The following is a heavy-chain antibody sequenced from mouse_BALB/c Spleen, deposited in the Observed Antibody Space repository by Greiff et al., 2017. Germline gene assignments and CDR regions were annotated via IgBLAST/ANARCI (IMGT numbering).Heavy chain of an antibody. V-gene: IGHV5-9-3*01. CDR2: ISSGGSYT. Sequence: EVMLVESGGGLVKPGGSLKLSCAASGFTFSSYAMSWVRQTPEKRLEWVATISSGGSYTYYPDSVKGRFTISRDNAKDTLYLQMSSLRSEDTAMYYCARQGYGSSWYFEVWGAGTTVTVSS. CDR1: GFTFSSYA. J-gene: IGHJ1*01. D-gene: IGHD1-1*01. CDR3: ARQGYGSSWYFEV.